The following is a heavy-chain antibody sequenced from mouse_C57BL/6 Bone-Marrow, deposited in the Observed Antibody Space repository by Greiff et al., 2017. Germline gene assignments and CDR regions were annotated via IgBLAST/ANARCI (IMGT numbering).Heavy chain of an antibody. Sequence: QVQLKQPGAELVMPGASVKLSCKASGYTFTSYWMHWVKQRPGQGLEWIGEIDPSDSYTNYNPKFKGKSTLTVDKSSSTAYMQLSSLTSEDSAVYYCAVYYGNPWFAYWGQGTLVTVSA. J-gene: IGHJ3*01. V-gene: IGHV1-69*01. CDR2: IDPSDSYT. D-gene: IGHD2-1*01. CDR1: GYTFTSYW. CDR3: AVYYGNPWFAY.